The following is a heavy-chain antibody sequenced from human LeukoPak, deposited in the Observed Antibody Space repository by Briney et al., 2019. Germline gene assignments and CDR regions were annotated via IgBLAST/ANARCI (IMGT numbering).Heavy chain of an antibody. CDR3: ARQRAAPGFDY. CDR1: GGSISSHY. V-gene: IGHV4-59*08. D-gene: IGHD2-15*01. J-gene: IGHJ4*02. CDR2: IYYSGST. Sequence: SETLSLTCTVSGGSISSHYWSWIRQPPGKGLEWMGYIYYSGSTNYNPSLKSRVSIYLDTSKNQFSLKLNSVTAADTAVYYCARQRAAPGFDYWGQGTLVTVSS.